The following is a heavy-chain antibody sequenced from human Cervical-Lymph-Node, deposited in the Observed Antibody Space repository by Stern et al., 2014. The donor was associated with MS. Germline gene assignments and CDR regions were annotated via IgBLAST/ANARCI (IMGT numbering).Heavy chain of an antibody. CDR2: MSSGSSSI. CDR3: ARATYYYDSSGLDY. Sequence: EVQLVESGGGLVKPGGSLRLSCAASGFTFSGYSMNWVRQAPGKGLEWVSSMSSGSSSIYYADSVKGRFTISRDNAKNSLYLQMNSLRAEDTAVYYCARATYYYDSSGLDYWGQGTLVTVSS. V-gene: IGHV3-21*01. J-gene: IGHJ4*02. D-gene: IGHD3-22*01. CDR1: GFTFSGYS.